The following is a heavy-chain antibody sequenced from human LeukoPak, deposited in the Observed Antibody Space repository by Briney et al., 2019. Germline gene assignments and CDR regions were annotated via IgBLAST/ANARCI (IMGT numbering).Heavy chain of an antibody. Sequence: GGSLRLSCAASEFTVSSNYMSWVRQAPGKGLEWVSSISSSSTYIYYADSVKGRFTISRDDAKNSLYLQMNSLRAEDTAVYYCARAPDRFLGDYWGQGTLVTVSS. CDR1: EFTVSSNY. CDR2: ISSSSTYI. D-gene: IGHD3-3*01. CDR3: ARAPDRFLGDY. J-gene: IGHJ4*02. V-gene: IGHV3-21*01.